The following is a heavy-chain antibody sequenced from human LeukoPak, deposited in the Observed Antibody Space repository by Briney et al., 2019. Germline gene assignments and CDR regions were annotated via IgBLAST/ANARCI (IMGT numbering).Heavy chain of an antibody. CDR2: IIPIFGTA. J-gene: IGHJ3*02. CDR3: ARDRGLYSSSLVAFDI. CDR1: GGTFSSYA. D-gene: IGHD6-6*01. V-gene: IGHV1-69*13. Sequence: SVKVSCKASGGTFSSYAISWVRQAPGQGLEWMGGIIPIFGTANYAQKFQGRVTITADESTSTAYMELSSLRSEDTAVYYCARDRGLYSSSLVAFDIWGQGTMVTVSS.